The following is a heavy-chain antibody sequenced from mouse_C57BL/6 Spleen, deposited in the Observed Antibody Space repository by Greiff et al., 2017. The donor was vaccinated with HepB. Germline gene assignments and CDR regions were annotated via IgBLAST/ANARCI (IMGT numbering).Heavy chain of an antibody. CDR3: TSIAPFDY. CDR2: IDPENGDT. D-gene: IGHD2-12*01. CDR1: GFNIKDDY. V-gene: IGHV14-4*01. J-gene: IGHJ2*01. Sequence: EVQLQQSGAELVRPGASVKLSCTASGFNIKDDYMHWVKQRPEQGLEWIGWIDPENGDTEYASKFQGKATITADTSSNTAYLQLRSLTSEDTAVYDCTSIAPFDYWGQGTTLTVSS.